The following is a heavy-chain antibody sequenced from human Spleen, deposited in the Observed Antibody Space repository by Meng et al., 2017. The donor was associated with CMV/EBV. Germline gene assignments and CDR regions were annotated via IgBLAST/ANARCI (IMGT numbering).Heavy chain of an antibody. D-gene: IGHD3-22*01. CDR1: GFSVGNYS. J-gene: IGHJ4*02. CDR3: ARDNYLYDSSGYYFPGGFDY. CDR2: TSSKSRTI. V-gene: IGHV3-48*04. Sequence: GGSLRLSCGASGFSVGNYSINWVRQAPGKGLEWLSYTSSKSRTIYYADSVKGRFTISRDNAKNSLYLQMDSLKPEDTAVYYCARDNYLYDSSGYYFPGGFDYWGQGVLVTVSS.